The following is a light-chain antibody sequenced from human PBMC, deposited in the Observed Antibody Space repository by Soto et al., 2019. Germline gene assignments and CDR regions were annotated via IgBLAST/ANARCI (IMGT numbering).Light chain of an antibody. CDR2: SNN. J-gene: IGLJ2*01. CDR3: AAWDDSLNGPV. CDR1: ISNIGSNT. Sequence: QSVLTQPPSASGTPGQRVTISCSGSISNIGSNTVNWYQQLPGTAPKLLIYSNNRRPSGVPDRFSGSKSGTSASLAISGVQSEDEADYYCAAWDDSLNGPVFGGGTKLTVL. V-gene: IGLV1-44*01.